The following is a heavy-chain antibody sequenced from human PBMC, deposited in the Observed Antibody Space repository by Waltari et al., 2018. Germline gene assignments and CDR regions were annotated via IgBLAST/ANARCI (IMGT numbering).Heavy chain of an antibody. Sequence: QVQLVQSGAEVKKPGASVKVSCKASGYTFTGYYMHWVRQAPGQGLEWMGWINPNSGGTNYAQKVQGRVTMTRDTSISTAYMELSRLRSDDTAVYYCASRPLVGATSPFDYWGQGTLVTVSS. CDR1: GYTFTGYY. V-gene: IGHV1-2*02. CDR3: ASRPLVGATSPFDY. J-gene: IGHJ4*02. CDR2: INPNSGGT. D-gene: IGHD1-26*01.